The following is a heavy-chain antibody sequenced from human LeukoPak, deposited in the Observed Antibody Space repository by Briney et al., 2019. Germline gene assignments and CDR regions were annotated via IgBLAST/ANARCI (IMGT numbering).Heavy chain of an antibody. J-gene: IGHJ4*02. CDR1: GFTFSRYW. CDR2: MNSDGSST. Sequence: PAGSLRLSCAASGFTFSRYWMHWVRQAPGKGPVWVSRMNSDGSSTSYADSVKGRFTISRDNAKNTLYLQMNSLRAEDTAVYYCAGDFGISEVYWGQGTLVTVSS. V-gene: IGHV3-74*01. CDR3: AGDFGISEVY. D-gene: IGHD1-20*01.